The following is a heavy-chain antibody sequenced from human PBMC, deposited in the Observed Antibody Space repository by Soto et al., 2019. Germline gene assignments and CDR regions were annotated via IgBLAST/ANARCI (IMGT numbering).Heavy chain of an antibody. V-gene: IGHV3-9*01. J-gene: IGHJ4*02. Sequence: DVQLVESGGGLVQPGRSLRLSCAASGFTFDDYAMHWVRQAPGKGLEWVTSISWNSGSIGYADSVKGRFTISRDNAKNSLYLQMNSLRAEDTALYYCAKDRNSGYVGIFDDWGQGTLVTVSS. CDR2: ISWNSGSI. CDR1: GFTFDDYA. D-gene: IGHD5-12*01. CDR3: AKDRNSGYVGIFDD.